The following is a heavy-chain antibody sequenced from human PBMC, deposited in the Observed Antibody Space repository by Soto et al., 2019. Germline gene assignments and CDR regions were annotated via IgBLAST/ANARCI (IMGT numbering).Heavy chain of an antibody. J-gene: IGHJ6*02. CDR1: GLTFSTYG. CDR2: ITSSTTI. CDR3: ARQRNGAGDV. D-gene: IGHD1-1*01. V-gene: IGHV3-48*02. Sequence: LMESGGGLVQPGGSLRLSCEASGLTFSTYGFNWVRQAPGKGLEWVSYITSSTTIYYADSVRGRFTTSRDNAKNSLYLQMNSLRDEDTAVYYCARQRNGAGDVWGQGTTVTVSS.